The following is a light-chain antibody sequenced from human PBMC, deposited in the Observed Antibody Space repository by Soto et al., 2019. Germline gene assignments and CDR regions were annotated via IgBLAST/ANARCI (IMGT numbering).Light chain of an antibody. CDR2: EVS. V-gene: IGLV2-14*01. J-gene: IGLJ3*02. CDR1: SSDVGAYNY. CDR3: SSYTNSDTLV. Sequence: QSALTQPASVSGSPGQSITISCTGTSSDVGAYNYVSWYQQYPGKAPKLMIYEVSNRPSGVSNRFSASQSGHTASLTISGLQAEDEADYYCSSYTNSDTLVLGGGTKLTVL.